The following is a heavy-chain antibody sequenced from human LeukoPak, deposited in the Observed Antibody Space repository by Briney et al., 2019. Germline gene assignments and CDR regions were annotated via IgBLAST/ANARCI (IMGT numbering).Heavy chain of an antibody. J-gene: IGHJ6*02. D-gene: IGHD3-22*01. CDR3: AKGNRDSSGFYYYYGMDV. Sequence: GGSLRLSCAASGFTFDDYAMFWVRQAPGKGLEWVSGISWNSKNIGYAASVRGRFTISRDNAKNSLYLQMNSLRAEDTAFYYCAKGNRDSSGFYYYYGMDVWGQGTTVTVSS. CDR1: GFTFDDYA. V-gene: IGHV3-9*01. CDR2: ISWNSKNI.